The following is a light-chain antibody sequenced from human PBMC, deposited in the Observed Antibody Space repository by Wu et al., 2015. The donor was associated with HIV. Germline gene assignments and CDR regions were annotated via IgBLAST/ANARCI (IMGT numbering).Light chain of an antibody. Sequence: DIQMTQSPSSLSLFIGDRITITCRASQDISSSLAWYQQRPGKAPRLLLYDAFKFESGVPLRFSGSGSGTDYTLTINSLQPEDFATYYCQQYYDTPLTFGHGTKVEIK. CDR3: QQYYDTPLT. V-gene: IGKV1-NL1*01. CDR2: DAF. J-gene: IGKJ1*01. CDR1: QDISSS.